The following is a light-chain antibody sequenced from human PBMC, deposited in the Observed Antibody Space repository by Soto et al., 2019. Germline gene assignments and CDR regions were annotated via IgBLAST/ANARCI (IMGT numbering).Light chain of an antibody. CDR2: TAS. CDR3: QQYYSYPIT. V-gene: IGKV1-39*01. CDR1: QSIANY. Sequence: DIQMTQSPSSLSASVGDRVTITCRASQSIANYLNWYQPKPGKAPKLLIYTASSLQSGVPSRFSGIGSGTDFTLSISSLQPEDFATYYCQQYYSYPITFGQGTRLEIK. J-gene: IGKJ5*01.